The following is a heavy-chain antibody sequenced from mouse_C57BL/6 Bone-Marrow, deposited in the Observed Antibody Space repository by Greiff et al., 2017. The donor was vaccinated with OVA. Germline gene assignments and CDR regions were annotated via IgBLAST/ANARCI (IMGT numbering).Heavy chain of an antibody. V-gene: IGHV5-16*01. D-gene: IGHD2-4*01. CDR3: AREVYDYDGDWYFDV. J-gene: IGHJ1*03. CDR2: INYDGSST. Sequence: EVMLVESEGGLVQPGSSMKLSCTASGFTFSDYYMAWVRQVPEKGLEWVANINYDGSSTYYLDSLKSRFIISRDNAKNILYLQMSSLKSEDTATYYCAREVYDYDGDWYFDVWGTGTTVTVSS. CDR1: GFTFSDYY.